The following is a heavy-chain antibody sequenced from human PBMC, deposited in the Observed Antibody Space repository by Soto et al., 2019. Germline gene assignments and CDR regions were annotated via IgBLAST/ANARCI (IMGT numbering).Heavy chain of an antibody. CDR3: ARASSSSSAADY. CDR2: IYYSGST. D-gene: IGHD6-6*01. CDR1: GGSISSGGYY. V-gene: IGHV4-31*03. Sequence: SETLSLTCTVSGGSISSGGYYWSWIRQHPGKGLEWIGYIYYSGSTYYNPSLKSRVTISVDTSENHFAMRLTSVTAADSAVYYCARASSSSSAADYWGQGLQVTVS. J-gene: IGHJ4*02.